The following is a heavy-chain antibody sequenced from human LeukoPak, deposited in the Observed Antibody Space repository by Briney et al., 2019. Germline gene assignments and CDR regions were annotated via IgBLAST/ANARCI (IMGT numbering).Heavy chain of an antibody. D-gene: IGHD6-19*01. CDR2: ISGDGGST. V-gene: IGHV3-43*02. J-gene: IGHJ4*02. CDR3: ARESERSGWYDY. Sequence: QPGGSLRLSCAVPGFIFDDYAIHWVRQAPGKGLEWVSLISGDGGSTFYADSVKGRFTISRDNSKNSLYLQMSSLRSEDTALYYCARESERSGWYDYWGQGTLVTVSS. CDR1: GFIFDDYA.